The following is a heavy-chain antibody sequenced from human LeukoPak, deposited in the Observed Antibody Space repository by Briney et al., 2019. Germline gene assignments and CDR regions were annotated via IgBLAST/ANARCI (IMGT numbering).Heavy chain of an antibody. CDR2: ISGSGDGT. CDR3: AKTLPTFYGSGSYYKNPIDY. D-gene: IGHD3-10*01. J-gene: IGHJ4*02. V-gene: IGHV3-23*01. CDR1: GFTFSSYG. Sequence: GGSLRLSCAASGFTFSSYGMSWVRQAPGKGLEWVSAISGSGDGTFYADSVKGRFTISRDNSKNTLYMLMNSLRAEDTAVYYCAKTLPTFYGSGSYYKNPIDYGGQGTLVTVSS.